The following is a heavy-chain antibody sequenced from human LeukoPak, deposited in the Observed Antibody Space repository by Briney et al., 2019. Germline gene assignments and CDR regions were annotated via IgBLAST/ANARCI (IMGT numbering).Heavy chain of an antibody. D-gene: IGHD6-13*01. CDR2: ISGSGGST. CDR3: AGEGIAAAGILGWFDP. J-gene: IGHJ5*02. V-gene: IGHV3-23*01. Sequence: GGSLRLSCAASGFTFSSYAMSWVRQAPGKGLEWVSAISGSGGSTYYADSVKGRFTISRDNSKNTLYLQMNSLRPEDTAVYYCAGEGIAAAGILGWFDPWGQGTLVTVSS. CDR1: GFTFSSYA.